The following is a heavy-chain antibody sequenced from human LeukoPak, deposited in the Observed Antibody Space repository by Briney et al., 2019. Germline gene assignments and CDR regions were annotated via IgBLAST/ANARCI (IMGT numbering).Heavy chain of an antibody. CDR1: GFTFSTYA. Sequence: GGSLRLSCAASGFTFSTYATSWVRQAPGKGLEWVSAISASGVTTYYADSVRGRFTISRDNCKNTLYLQMNSLRAEDTAVYYCATSRFFWGQGTLVTVSS. J-gene: IGHJ4*02. D-gene: IGHD3-10*01. V-gene: IGHV3-23*01. CDR2: ISASGVTT. CDR3: ATSRFF.